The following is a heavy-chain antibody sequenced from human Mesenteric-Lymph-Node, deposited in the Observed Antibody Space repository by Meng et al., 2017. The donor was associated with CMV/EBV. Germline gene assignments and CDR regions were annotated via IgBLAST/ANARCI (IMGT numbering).Heavy chain of an antibody. CDR2: INTDNGGT. Sequence: CKPSGYTFTDYSIQWVRQAPGQGLEWMGWINTDNGGTQYSQRFQDRLTITRETSASTAFMDLTSLRYEDTAVYYCVRDIKLGGTRDYWGPGTLVTVSS. D-gene: IGHD6-19*01. CDR1: GYTFTDYS. J-gene: IGHJ4*02. CDR3: VRDIKLGGTRDY. V-gene: IGHV1-3*04.